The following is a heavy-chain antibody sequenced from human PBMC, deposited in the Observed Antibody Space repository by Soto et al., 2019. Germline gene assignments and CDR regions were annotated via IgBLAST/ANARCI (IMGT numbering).Heavy chain of an antibody. J-gene: IGHJ3*02. CDR2: ASYSGSY. CDR3: ARERLDFSDSYSGPFDI. Sequence: QVQLQETGPGLVKPSQTLALTCIVSGDSISSGNYYWSWIRQFPGKGLEWIGYASYSGSYFYSPSLKSRITISVDSSMNQFSLKLSSVTAADTAIFYCARERLDFSDSYSGPFDIWGHGTMVTVSS. D-gene: IGHD3-22*01. CDR1: GDSISSGNYY. V-gene: IGHV4-31*03.